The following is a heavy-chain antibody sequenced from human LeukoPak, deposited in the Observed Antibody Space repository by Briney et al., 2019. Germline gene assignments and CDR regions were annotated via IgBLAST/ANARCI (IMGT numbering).Heavy chain of an antibody. CDR3: ARGDTSLQRNDALDI. J-gene: IGHJ3*02. CDR2: ISLTSNDI. Sequence: GGSLRLSCAASGFTSSSYAMNWVRQAPGKGLEWVSSISLTSNDIYYAASVRGRFIISRDNAKNLLSLQMNSLRAEDTALYYCARGDTSLQRNDALDIWGQGTMVSVSS. V-gene: IGHV3-21*01. CDR1: GFTSSSYA. D-gene: IGHD2/OR15-2a*01.